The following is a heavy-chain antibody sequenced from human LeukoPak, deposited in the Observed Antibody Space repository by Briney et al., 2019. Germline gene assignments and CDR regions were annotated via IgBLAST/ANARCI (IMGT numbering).Heavy chain of an antibody. CDR3: ARVIAAPLYYYYYGMDV. V-gene: IGHV1-18*01. Sequence: ASVKVSCKASGYTFTSYGIRWVRQAPGQGLEWMGWISAYNGNTNYAQKLQGRVTMTTDTSTSTAYMELRSLRSDDTAVYYCARVIAAPLYYYYYGMDVWGQGTTVTVSS. CDR1: GYTFTSYG. J-gene: IGHJ6*02. CDR2: ISAYNGNT. D-gene: IGHD6-13*01.